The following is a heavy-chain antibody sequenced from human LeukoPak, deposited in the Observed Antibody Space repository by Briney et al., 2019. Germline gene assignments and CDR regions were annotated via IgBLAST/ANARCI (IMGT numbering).Heavy chain of an antibody. V-gene: IGHV3-30*02. CDR2: IRNDGSNK. J-gene: IGHJ4*02. CDR3: RDPFDY. Sequence: GGSLRLSCAAAGFTFGSYGMHWGRQAPGKGLGWGTFIRNDGSNKYYADSVKGRFTISRDNSKNTLYLQMNSLRTEDTAVYYCRDPFDYWGQGTLVTVSS. CDR1: GFTFGSYG.